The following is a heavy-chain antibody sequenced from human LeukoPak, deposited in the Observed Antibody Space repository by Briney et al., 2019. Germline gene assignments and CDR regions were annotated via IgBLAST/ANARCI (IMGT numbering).Heavy chain of an antibody. J-gene: IGHJ3*02. Sequence: GGSLRLSCAASGFTFSSYAMHWVRQAPGKGLEWVAVISYDGSNKYYADSVKGRFTISRDNSKNTLYLQMNSLRAEDTAVYYCARASQKKYGAFDIWGQGTMVTVSS. CDR2: ISYDGSNK. CDR1: GFTFSSYA. D-gene: IGHD2-8*01. V-gene: IGHV3-30-3*01. CDR3: ARASQKKYGAFDI.